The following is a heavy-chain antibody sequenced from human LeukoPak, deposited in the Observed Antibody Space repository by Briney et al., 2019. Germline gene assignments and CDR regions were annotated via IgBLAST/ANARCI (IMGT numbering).Heavy chain of an antibody. Sequence: SETLSLTCAVYGGSFSGYYWSWTCQPPGKGLEWIGEINHSGSTNYNPSLKSRVTISVDTSKNQFSLKLSSVTAADTAVYYCARVNPGDCSSTSCYAGLDYWGQGTLVTVSS. J-gene: IGHJ4*02. CDR2: INHSGST. D-gene: IGHD2-2*01. CDR1: GGSFSGYY. V-gene: IGHV4-34*01. CDR3: ARVNPGDCSSTSCYAGLDY.